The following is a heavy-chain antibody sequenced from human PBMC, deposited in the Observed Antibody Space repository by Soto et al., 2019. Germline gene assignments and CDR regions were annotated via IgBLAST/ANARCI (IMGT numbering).Heavy chain of an antibody. J-gene: IGHJ4*02. D-gene: IGHD2-15*01. CDR3: ARDSCSGGSCYPPGY. V-gene: IGHV3-66*01. Sequence: GGSLRLSCAASGFTVSSNYMSWVCQAPGKGLEWVSVIYSGGSTYYADSVKGRFTISRDNSKNTLYLQMNSLRAEDTAVYYCARDSCSGGSCYPPGYWGQGTLVTVSS. CDR2: IYSGGST. CDR1: GFTVSSNY.